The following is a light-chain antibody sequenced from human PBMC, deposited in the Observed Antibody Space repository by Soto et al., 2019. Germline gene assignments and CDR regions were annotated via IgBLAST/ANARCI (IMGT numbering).Light chain of an antibody. Sequence: EIVLTQSPGTVSLSPGERATLSCRASQSVSSSQLAWYQHKRGQAPRLLIYDASNRATGIPDRFSGSGSGTDFTLTISRLEPEDFGVYFCQQYGTSPSWTFGQGTKVDIK. CDR1: QSVSSSQ. V-gene: IGKV3-20*01. CDR2: DAS. J-gene: IGKJ1*01. CDR3: QQYGTSPSWT.